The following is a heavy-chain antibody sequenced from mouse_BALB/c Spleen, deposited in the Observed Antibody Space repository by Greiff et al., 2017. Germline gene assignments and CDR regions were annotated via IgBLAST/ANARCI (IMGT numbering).Heavy chain of an antibody. CDR1: GYTFSSYW. D-gene: IGHD1-2*01. V-gene: IGHV1-9*01. Sequence: QVQLKQSGAELMKPGASVKISCKATGYTFSSYWIEWVKQRPGHGLEWIGEILPGSGSTNYNEKFKGKATFTADTSSNTAYMQLSSLTSEDSAVYYCARSYLITTATMDYWGQGTSVTVSS. CDR3: ARSYLITTATMDY. J-gene: IGHJ4*01. CDR2: ILPGSGST.